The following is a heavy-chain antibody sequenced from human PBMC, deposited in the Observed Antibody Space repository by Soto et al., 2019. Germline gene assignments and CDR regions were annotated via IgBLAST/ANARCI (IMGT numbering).Heavy chain of an antibody. CDR3: ARALGATDWYFDL. V-gene: IGHV4-4*02. D-gene: IGHD1-26*01. J-gene: IGHJ2*01. CDR1: GGSISSSNW. CDR2: IYHSGST. Sequence: QVQLQESGPGLVKPSGTLSLTCAVSGGSISSSNWWSWVRQPPGKGLEWIGEIYHSGSTNYNPSLKSHVNKSVDKSKNQFSLKLSAVTAADTAVYYCARALGATDWYFDLWGRGTLVTVSS.